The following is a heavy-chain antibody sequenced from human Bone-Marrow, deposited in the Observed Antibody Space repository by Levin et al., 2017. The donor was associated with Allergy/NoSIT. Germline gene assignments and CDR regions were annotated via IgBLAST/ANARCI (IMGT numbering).Heavy chain of an antibody. CDR1: GYTFTGYY. J-gene: IGHJ3*01. V-gene: IGHV1-2*06. D-gene: IGHD2-21*01. CDR3: ARVGGDRPHDAFDV. Sequence: GESLKISCKASGYTFTGYYLDWVRQAPGQGLEWMGRINPNSGDTNSAQKFQGRVTMTRDTSINAVYMELTRLTSDDTAVYYCARVGGDRPHDAFDVWGQGTMVTVSS. CDR2: INPNSGDT.